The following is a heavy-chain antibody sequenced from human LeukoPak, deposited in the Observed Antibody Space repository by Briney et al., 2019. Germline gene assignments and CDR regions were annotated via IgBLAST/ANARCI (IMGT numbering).Heavy chain of an antibody. CDR1: GFTFRTYG. Sequence: RSLRLSCAASGFTFRTYGMHWVRQAPGKGLEWVAVISNDGSYKYYADSVKGRFTISRDNSKNTLYLEMNSLRSEDTAVYYCAKANVREFDYWGQGTLVAVSS. CDR2: ISNDGSYK. V-gene: IGHV3-30*18. J-gene: IGHJ4*02. D-gene: IGHD3-10*01. CDR3: AKANVREFDY.